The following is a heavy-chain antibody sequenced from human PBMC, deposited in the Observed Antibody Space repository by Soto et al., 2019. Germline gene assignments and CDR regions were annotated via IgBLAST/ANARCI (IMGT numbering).Heavy chain of an antibody. Sequence: PSETLSLTCTVSGGSIISYYWSWIRQPPGKGLEWIGYIYYSGSTNYNPSLKSRVTISVDTSKNQFSLKLSSVTAADTAVYYCARAEGYCSGGSCYSMDFDYWGQGTLVTVSS. CDR3: ARAEGYCSGGSCYSMDFDY. CDR2: IYYSGST. CDR1: GGSIISYY. D-gene: IGHD2-15*01. V-gene: IGHV4-59*01. J-gene: IGHJ4*02.